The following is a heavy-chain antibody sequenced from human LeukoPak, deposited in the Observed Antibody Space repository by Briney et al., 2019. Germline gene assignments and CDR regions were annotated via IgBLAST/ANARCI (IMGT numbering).Heavy chain of an antibody. D-gene: IGHD1-26*01. V-gene: IGHV3-15*01. CDR2: IKSKTDGGTT. CDR1: GFTFSNAW. CDR3: TTDEVGATTWDDY. Sequence: GGSLRLSCAASGFTFSNAWMSWVRQAPGKGLEWVGRIKSKTDGGTTDYAAPVKGRFTISRDDSKNTLYLQMNSLKTEDTAVYYCTTDEVGATTWDDYWGQGTLVTVSS. J-gene: IGHJ4*02.